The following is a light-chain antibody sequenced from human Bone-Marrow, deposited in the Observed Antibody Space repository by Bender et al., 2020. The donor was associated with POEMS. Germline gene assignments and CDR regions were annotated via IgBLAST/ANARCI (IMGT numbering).Light chain of an antibody. J-gene: IGLJ1*01. CDR3: QLWDSSIDLYV. CDR2: DDN. Sequence: SYELTQPPSVSVSPGQTARITCSGDALAKQYAYWYQQKPGQAPVVVVYDDNDRPSGIPERFSGSNSGNTATLSIGRVEAGDEADYHCQLWDSSIDLYVFGTGTKVTVL. V-gene: IGLV3-21*02. CDR1: ALAKQY.